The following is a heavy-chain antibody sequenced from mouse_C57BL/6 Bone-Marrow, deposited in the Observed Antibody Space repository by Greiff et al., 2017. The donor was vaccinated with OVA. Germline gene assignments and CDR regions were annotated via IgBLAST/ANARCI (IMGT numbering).Heavy chain of an antibody. Sequence: EVKVVESGGGLVKPGGSLKLSCAASGFTFSSYAMSWVRQTPEKRLEWVATISDGGSYTYYPDNVKGRFTISRDNAKNNLYLQMSHLKSEDTAMYYCARGLRAFAYWGQGTLVTVSA. CDR1: GFTFSSYA. V-gene: IGHV5-4*03. J-gene: IGHJ3*01. CDR2: ISDGGSYT. D-gene: IGHD3-1*01. CDR3: ARGLRAFAY.